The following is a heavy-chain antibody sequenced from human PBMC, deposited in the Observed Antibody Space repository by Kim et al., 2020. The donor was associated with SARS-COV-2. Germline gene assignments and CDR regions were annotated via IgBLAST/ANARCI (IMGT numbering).Heavy chain of an antibody. CDR3: ARDLGYYYDSSGYSDSLFY. J-gene: IGHJ4*02. V-gene: IGHV1-18*04. Sequence: ASVKVSCKASGYTFTSYGISWVRQAPGQGLEWMGWISAYNGNTNYAQKLQGRVTMTTDTSTSTAYMELRSLRSDDTAVYYCARDLGYYYDSSGYSDSLFYWGQGTLVTVSS. CDR1: GYTFTSYG. CDR2: ISAYNGNT. D-gene: IGHD3-22*01.